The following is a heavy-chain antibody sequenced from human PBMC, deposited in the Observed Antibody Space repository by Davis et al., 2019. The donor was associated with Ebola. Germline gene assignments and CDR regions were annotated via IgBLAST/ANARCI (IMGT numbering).Heavy chain of an antibody. D-gene: IGHD6-13*01. V-gene: IGHV4-61*01. Sequence: SETLSLTCTVSGGSISSSSYYWSWIRQPPGKGLEWIGYIYYSGSTNYNPSLKSRVTISVDTSKNQFSLKLSSVTAADTAVYYCARLKQQLDPGWFDPWGQGTLVTVSS. CDR1: GGSISSSSYY. CDR2: IYYSGST. CDR3: ARLKQQLDPGWFDP. J-gene: IGHJ5*02.